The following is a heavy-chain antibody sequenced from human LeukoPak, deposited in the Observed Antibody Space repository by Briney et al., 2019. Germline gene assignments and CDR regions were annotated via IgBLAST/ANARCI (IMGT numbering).Heavy chain of an antibody. CDR2: IYSSGST. Sequence: SETLSLTCNVSGGSIRSSSYYWGWIRQPPGKGLEWIGSIYSSGSTYYNPSLKSRVTISVDTSKNHFSLKLSSVTAADTAMYYCARDSGGSYGGGTLYWGQGTLATVSS. D-gene: IGHD2-15*01. J-gene: IGHJ4*02. V-gene: IGHV4-39*07. CDR1: GGSIRSSSYY. CDR3: ARDSGGSYGGGTLY.